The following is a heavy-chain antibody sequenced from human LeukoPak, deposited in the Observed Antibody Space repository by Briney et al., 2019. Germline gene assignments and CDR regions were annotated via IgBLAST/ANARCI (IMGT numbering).Heavy chain of an antibody. J-gene: IGHJ4*02. Sequence: GAALKISSKGAGYGFTSYWIGWGRRMPGKGGEGRGSIYPGDSDTGYSPSFQGQVTISADKSISTAYLQWSSLKASDTAMYYCARPKDYDSSGYYYYWGQGTLVTVSS. CDR2: IYPGDSDT. CDR1: GYGFTSYW. CDR3: ARPKDYDSSGYYYY. D-gene: IGHD3-22*01. V-gene: IGHV5-51*01.